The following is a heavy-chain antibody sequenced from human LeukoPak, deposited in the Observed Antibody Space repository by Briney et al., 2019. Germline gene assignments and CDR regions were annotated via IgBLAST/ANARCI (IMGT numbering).Heavy chain of an antibody. CDR3: ARDSEYGMDV. V-gene: IGHV3-21*01. CDR1: GFTFSSYS. Sequence: GGSLRLSCAASGFTFSSYSMNWVRQAPGKGLEWASSISSSSSYIYYADSVKGRFTISRDSAKNSLYLQMNSLRAEDTAVYYCARDSEYGMDVWGQGTTVTVSS. CDR2: ISSSSSYI. J-gene: IGHJ6*02.